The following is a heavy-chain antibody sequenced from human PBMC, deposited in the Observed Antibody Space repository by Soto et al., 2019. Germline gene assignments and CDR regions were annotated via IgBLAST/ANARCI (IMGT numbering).Heavy chain of an antibody. CDR3: ARGQSIAAGSSDY. D-gene: IGHD6-6*01. CDR2: INSDGSST. J-gene: IGHJ4*02. CDR1: GFTSSSYW. V-gene: IGHV3-74*01. Sequence: EVQLVESGGGLVQPGGSLRLSCAASGFTSSSYWMHWVHQAPGKGLVWVSRINSDGSSTSYADSVKGRFTISRDNAKNTLYLQMNSLRAEDTAVYYCARGQSIAAGSSDYWGQGTLVTVSS.